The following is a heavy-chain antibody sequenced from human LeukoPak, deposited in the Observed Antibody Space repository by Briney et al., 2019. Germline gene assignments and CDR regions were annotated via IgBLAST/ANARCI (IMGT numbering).Heavy chain of an antibody. CDR1: GFTISDYS. D-gene: IGHD3-22*01. Sequence: GGSLSLSCTASGFTISDYSMNWVRKAQGKGLEWVSYVSSSCSPIYYADSVNDRFTISRDNAENSLYLQMISLRDEDTAVYYCARYSNGHYSYYFDYWGQGTLVTVSS. CDR3: ARYSNGHYSYYFDY. J-gene: IGHJ4*02. V-gene: IGHV3-48*02. CDR2: VSSSCSPI.